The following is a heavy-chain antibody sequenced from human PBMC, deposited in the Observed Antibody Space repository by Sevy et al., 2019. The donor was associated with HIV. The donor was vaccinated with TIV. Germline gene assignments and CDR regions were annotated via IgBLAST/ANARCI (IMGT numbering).Heavy chain of an antibody. CDR2: ISFDGTNQ. D-gene: IGHD3-10*01. J-gene: IGHJ4*02. CDR3: AKDPSRGVRGVMMIDY. CDR1: GFPFSTYG. Sequence: GSLRLSCAASGFPFSTYGMHWVRQAPGKGLEWLTIISFDGTNQYYADSVKGRFTVSRDNSKNTLYLQMNSLRVEDTAVYYCAKDPSRGVRGVMMIDYWGQGSLVTVSS. V-gene: IGHV3-30*18.